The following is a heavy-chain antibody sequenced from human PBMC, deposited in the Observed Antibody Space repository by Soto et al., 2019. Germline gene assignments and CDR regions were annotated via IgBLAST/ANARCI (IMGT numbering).Heavy chain of an antibody. V-gene: IGHV4-30-4*01. Sequence: QVQLQESGPGLVKPSQALSLNCSVSGGSISSNDHYWTWIRQPPGKGLEWIGFIYFSGATYYNPSLKSRATISIDTSNNKCSLMVNSVTAADTAVYYCARAECGGACYPASWGQGTLVTVSS. D-gene: IGHD2-21*02. CDR3: ARAECGGACYPAS. J-gene: IGHJ5*02. CDR2: IYFSGAT. CDR1: GGSISSNDHY.